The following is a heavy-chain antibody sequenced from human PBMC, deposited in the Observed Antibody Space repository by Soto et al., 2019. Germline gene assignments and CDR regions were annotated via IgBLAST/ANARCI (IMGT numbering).Heavy chain of an antibody. Sequence: QLQLQESGPGLVKPSETLSLTCTVSGGSISSSSYYWGWIRQPPGKGLEWIGSIYYSGSTYYNPSLKSRVTISVDTSKNQFSLKLSSVTAADTAVYYCARHQRDGYNSNYFDYWGQGTLVTVSS. D-gene: IGHD5-12*01. CDR3: ARHQRDGYNSNYFDY. V-gene: IGHV4-39*01. CDR2: IYYSGST. J-gene: IGHJ4*02. CDR1: GGSISSSSYY.